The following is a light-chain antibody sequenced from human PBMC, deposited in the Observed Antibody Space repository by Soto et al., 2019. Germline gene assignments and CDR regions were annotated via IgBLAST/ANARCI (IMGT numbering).Light chain of an antibody. CDR3: QQYSSSRT. J-gene: IGKJ1*01. V-gene: IGKV3-20*01. CDR2: GAS. Sequence: EIVLTQSPGTLSLSPGERATLSCRARQSVSSSYLAWYQQKPGQTPRLLIYGASSRATGIPVRFSGSGSETDFTLTITRLEPEDFAMYYCQQYSSSRTFGQGTKVDIK. CDR1: QSVSSSY.